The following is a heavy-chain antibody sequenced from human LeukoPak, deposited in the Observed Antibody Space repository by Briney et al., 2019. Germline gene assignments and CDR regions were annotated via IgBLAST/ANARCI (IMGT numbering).Heavy chain of an antibody. Sequence: PGGSLRLSCAASGLTVTDNYFSWVRQAPGKGLEWVSVIFPDGRTYHADSVKGRFTISRDNSKNTLLLQMNSLRADDTALYHCARTNPDYGDFDYWGQGILVTVSS. CDR2: IFPDGRT. D-gene: IGHD4-17*01. CDR3: ARTNPDYGDFDY. J-gene: IGHJ4*02. V-gene: IGHV3-53*01. CDR1: GLTVTDNY.